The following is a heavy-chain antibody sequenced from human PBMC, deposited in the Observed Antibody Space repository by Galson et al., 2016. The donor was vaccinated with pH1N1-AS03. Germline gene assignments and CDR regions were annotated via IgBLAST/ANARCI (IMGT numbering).Heavy chain of an antibody. CDR1: GFTFNSYW. CDR3: ARDLNWDNA. V-gene: IGHV3-7*01. Sequence: SLRLSCAAPGFTFNSYWMTWVRQAPGKGLEWVANIKPDGGDKYYVDSVKGRFTISRDNAKNSLYLQMNSLRVEDTAVYYCARDLNWDNAWGQGTLVTVSS. CDR2: IKPDGGDK. J-gene: IGHJ5*02.